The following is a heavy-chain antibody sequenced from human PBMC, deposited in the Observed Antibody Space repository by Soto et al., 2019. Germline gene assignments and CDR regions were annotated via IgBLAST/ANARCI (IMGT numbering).Heavy chain of an antibody. V-gene: IGHV1-18*01. CDR1: GYTFTSYG. D-gene: IGHD5-12*01. CDR2: ISAYNGNT. CDR3: ARDPGLRFARGVGVAGWFDP. Sequence: QVQLVQSGAEVKKPGASVKVSCKASGYTFTSYGITWVRQAPGQGLEWMGWISAYNGNTNYAQKLQGRVTMTTDTSTSTAYMELRSLRSDDTAVYYCARDPGLRFARGVGVAGWFDPWGQGTLVTVSS. J-gene: IGHJ5*02.